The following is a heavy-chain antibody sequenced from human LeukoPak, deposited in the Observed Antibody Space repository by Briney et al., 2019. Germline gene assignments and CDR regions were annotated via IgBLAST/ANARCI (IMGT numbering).Heavy chain of an antibody. V-gene: IGHV1-69*01. J-gene: IGHJ4*02. CDR3: ARDQGYRYGYGDFDY. CDR2: IIPIFGTA. Sequence: EASVKVSFKASGGTFRSYAISWVRQAPGQGLEWMGGIIPIFGTANYAQKFQGRVTITADESTSTAYMELSSLRSEDTAVYYCARDQGYRYGYGDFDYWGQGTLVTVSS. CDR1: GGTFRSYA. D-gene: IGHD5-18*01.